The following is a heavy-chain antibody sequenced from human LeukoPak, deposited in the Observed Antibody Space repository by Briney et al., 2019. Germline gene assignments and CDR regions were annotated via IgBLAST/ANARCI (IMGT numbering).Heavy chain of an antibody. D-gene: IGHD3-22*01. Sequence: GGSLRLSCAASGFTFSSYAMHWVRQAPGKGLEWVAVISHDGSNKYYADSVKGRFTISRDNSKNTLYLQMNSLRAEDTAVYYCARGYYDSSGYYLGYFDYWGQGTLVTVSS. CDR2: ISHDGSNK. CDR1: GFTFSSYA. J-gene: IGHJ4*02. V-gene: IGHV3-30*04. CDR3: ARGYYDSSGYYLGYFDY.